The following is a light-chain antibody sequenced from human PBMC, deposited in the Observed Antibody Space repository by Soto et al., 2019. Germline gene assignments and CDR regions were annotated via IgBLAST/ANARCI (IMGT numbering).Light chain of an antibody. J-gene: IGKJ2*01. CDR3: QQRSSWPPIYS. CDR2: DAS. V-gene: IGKV3-11*01. CDR1: QSVSSY. Sequence: IVLTQSPATLYLSPGERATLSCRAGQSVSSYLAWYQQKPCQAPRLLIYDASNRATDIPARFSGTGSGTDFTLTISRLEPEEFAVYCCQQRSSWPPIYSFGQGTKLEIK.